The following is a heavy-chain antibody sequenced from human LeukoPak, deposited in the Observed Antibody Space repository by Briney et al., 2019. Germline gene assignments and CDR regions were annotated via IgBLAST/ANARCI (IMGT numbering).Heavy chain of an antibody. V-gene: IGHV3-53*01. D-gene: IGHD3-22*01. CDR2: IYSGGST. J-gene: IGHJ4*02. CDR3: ARSRHSYDSNGFPHY. Sequence: TGGSLRLSCAASGFTFSSYSMNWVRQAPGKGLEWVSVIYSGGSTYYADSVKGRFTISRDNSKNTLYLQMNSLRAEDTAVYYCARSRHSYDSNGFPHYWGQGTLVTVSS. CDR1: GFTFSSYS.